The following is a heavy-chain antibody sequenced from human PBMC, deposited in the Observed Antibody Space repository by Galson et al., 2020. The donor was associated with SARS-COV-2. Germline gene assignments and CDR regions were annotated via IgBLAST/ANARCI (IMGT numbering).Heavy chain of an antibody. V-gene: IGHV4-34*01. CDR3: ARGGRGSSSRPWYFQH. CDR2: INHSGST. J-gene: IGHJ1*01. Sequence: SETLSLTCAVYGGSFSGYYWSWIRQPPGKGLEWIGEINHSGSTNYNPSLKSRVTISVDTSKNQFSLKLSSVTAADTAVYYCARGGRGSSSRPWYFQHWGQGTLVTVSS. CDR1: GGSFSGYY. D-gene: IGHD6-13*01.